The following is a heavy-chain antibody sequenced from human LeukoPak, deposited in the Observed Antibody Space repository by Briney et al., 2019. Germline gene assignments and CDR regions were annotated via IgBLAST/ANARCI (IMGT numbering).Heavy chain of an antibody. D-gene: IGHD3-3*01. CDR3: ARDWRAYWFDP. CDR2: IYYSGST. J-gene: IGHJ5*02. V-gene: IGHV4-39*07. CDR1: GGSISSSSYY. Sequence: SETLSLTCTVSGGSISSSSYYWGWIRQPPGKGLEWIGSIYYSGSTYYNPSLKSRVTISVDTSKNQFSLKLSSVTAADTAVYYCARDWRAYWFDPWGQGTLVTVSS.